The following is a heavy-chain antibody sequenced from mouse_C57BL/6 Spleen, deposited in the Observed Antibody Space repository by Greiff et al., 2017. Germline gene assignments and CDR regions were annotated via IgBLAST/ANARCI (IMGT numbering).Heavy chain of an antibody. CDR1: GYTFTSYW. J-gene: IGHJ3*01. V-gene: IGHV1-55*01. D-gene: IGHD3-2*02. CDR2: IYPGSGST. Sequence: QVQLQQPGAELVKPGASVKMSCKASGYTFTSYWITWVKQRPGQGLEWIGDIYPGSGSTNYNEKFKSKATLTVDTSSSTAYMQLSSLTSEDSAVYYCARRETAQAPFAYWGQGTLVTVSA. CDR3: ARRETAQAPFAY.